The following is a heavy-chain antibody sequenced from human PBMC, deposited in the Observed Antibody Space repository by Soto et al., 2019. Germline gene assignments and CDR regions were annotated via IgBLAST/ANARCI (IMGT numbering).Heavy chain of an antibody. J-gene: IGHJ4*02. D-gene: IGHD3-22*01. Sequence: PGGSLRLSCAASGFTFSNAWMNWFRQAPGKGLEWVGRIKSKTDGGTTDYAAPVKGRFTISRDDSKNTLYLQMNSLKTEDTAVYYCTTDPGVYDSSGSLEGFDYWGQGTRVTVSS. V-gene: IGHV3-15*07. CDR2: IKSKTDGGTT. CDR1: GFTFSNAW. CDR3: TTDPGVYDSSGSLEGFDY.